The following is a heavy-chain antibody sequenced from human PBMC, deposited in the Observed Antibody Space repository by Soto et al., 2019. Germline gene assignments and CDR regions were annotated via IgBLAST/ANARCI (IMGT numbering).Heavy chain of an antibody. CDR1: GYTFTSYY. Sequence: ASVKVSCKASGYTFTSYYMHWVRQAPGQGLEWMGIINPSGGSTSYAQKFQGRVTMTRDTSTSTVYMELSSLRSEDTAVYHCARDSFLPTYYYDSSGYYTLPYWGQGTLVTVSS. CDR2: INPSGGST. V-gene: IGHV1-46*01. J-gene: IGHJ4*02. D-gene: IGHD3-22*01. CDR3: ARDSFLPTYYYDSSGYYTLPY.